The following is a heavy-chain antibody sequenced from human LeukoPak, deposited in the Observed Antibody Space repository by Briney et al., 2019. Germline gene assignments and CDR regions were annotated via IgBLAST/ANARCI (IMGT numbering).Heavy chain of an antibody. J-gene: IGHJ4*02. CDR3: ARDLKGPINGVSAFFDY. V-gene: IGHV1-46*03. Sequence: APVKVSCKASGYTFTSYYMHWVRQAPGQGLEWMGIINPSGGSTSYAQKFQGRVTMTRDTSTSTVYMELSSLRSEDTAVYYCARDLKGPINGVSAFFDYWGQGTLVTVSS. CDR2: INPSGGST. D-gene: IGHD2-8*01. CDR1: GYTFTSYY.